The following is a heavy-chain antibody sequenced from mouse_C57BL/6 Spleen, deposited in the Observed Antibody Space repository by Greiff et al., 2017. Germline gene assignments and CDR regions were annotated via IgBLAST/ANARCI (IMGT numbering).Heavy chain of an antibody. CDR3: ARSGDSWFAY. D-gene: IGHD3-1*01. CDR1: GYTFTSYW. CDR2: IHPNSGST. V-gene: IGHV1-64*01. J-gene: IGHJ3*01. Sequence: VQLQQPGAELVTPGASVKLSCKASGYTFTSYWMHWVKQRPGPGLEWIGMIHPNSGSTNYNEKFKSKATLTVDKSSSTAYMQLSSLTSEDSAVYYCARSGDSWFAYWGQGTLVTVSA.